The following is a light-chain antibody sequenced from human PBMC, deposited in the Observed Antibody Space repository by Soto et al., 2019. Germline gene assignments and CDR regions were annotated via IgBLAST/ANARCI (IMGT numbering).Light chain of an antibody. J-gene: IGLJ7*01. CDR3: SSWDDTFNVSV. V-gene: IGLV1-44*01. Sequence: QSVLTQPPSASGTPGQRVTISCSGSSSNIGSNPVNWYQHLPGTAPKILIYDNNERPSGVPDQFSASKSGTSASLAISGLQSDDEADYYCSSWDDTFNVSVFGGGTQLTVL. CDR2: DNN. CDR1: SSNIGSNP.